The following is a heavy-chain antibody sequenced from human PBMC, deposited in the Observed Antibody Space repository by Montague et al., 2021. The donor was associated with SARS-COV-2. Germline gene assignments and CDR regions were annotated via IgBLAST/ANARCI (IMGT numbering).Heavy chain of an antibody. CDR3: ALNRTDPTSLYRCVWDSAFDF. Sequence: PALVKPTQTLTLTCTVSGFSLNNRLGVTWVRQPPGKAVEWLGHIFVNGEQCVSTSLKTRLNVTWDNSTSQVVLSMSNVGPADTATYYCALNRTDPTSLYRCVWDSAFDFWGQGILVSVSS. CDR1: GFSLNNRLG. V-gene: IGHV2-26*01. J-gene: IGHJ4*02. D-gene: IGHD3-16*02. CDR2: IFVNGEQ.